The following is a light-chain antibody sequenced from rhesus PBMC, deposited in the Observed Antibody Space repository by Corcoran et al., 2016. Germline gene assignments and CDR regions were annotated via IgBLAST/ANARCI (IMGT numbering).Light chain of an antibody. J-gene: IGKJ3*01. V-gene: IGKV2S15*01. CDR1: QSLLHSCGKTY. Sequence: DFVMTQTPLSLPVTPGEPASISCRSSQSLLHSCGKTYLYWYLQKPGQSPQLLIHEVSNRSSGVPDRLTGSGSGTDFTLKTSRVEAEDVGFYYGMKGIHLTFTFSPGTKLDIK. CDR2: EVS. CDR3: MKGIHLTFT.